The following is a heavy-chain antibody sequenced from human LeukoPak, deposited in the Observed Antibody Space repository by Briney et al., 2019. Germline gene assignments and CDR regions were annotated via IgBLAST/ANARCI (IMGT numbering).Heavy chain of an antibody. CDR1: GFTFSSYS. D-gene: IGHD3-22*01. J-gene: IGHJ4*02. CDR2: ISSSSSYI. CDR3: ARVTPHPYYYDSRGYFDY. V-gene: IGHV3-21*01. Sequence: PGGSLRLSCAASGFTFSSYSMNWVRQAPGKGLEWVSSISSSSSYIYYADSVKGRLTISRDNAKNSLYLQMNSLRAEDTTVYYCARVTPHPYYYDSRGYFDYWGQGTLVTVSS.